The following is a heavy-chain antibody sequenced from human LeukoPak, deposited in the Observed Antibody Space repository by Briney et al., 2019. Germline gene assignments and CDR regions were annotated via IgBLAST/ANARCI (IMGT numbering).Heavy chain of an antibody. V-gene: IGHV4-38-2*02. CDR3: ARGAAVAPPDY. CDR1: GYSISSGYY. J-gene: IGHJ4*02. Sequence: SETLSLTCTVSGYSISSGYYWVWIRQPPGKGLEWIGSIYHSGSTYYNPSLKSRVTISVDTSKNQFSLKLSSVTAADTAVYYCARGAAVAPPDYWGQGTLVTVSS. CDR2: IYHSGST. D-gene: IGHD6-19*01.